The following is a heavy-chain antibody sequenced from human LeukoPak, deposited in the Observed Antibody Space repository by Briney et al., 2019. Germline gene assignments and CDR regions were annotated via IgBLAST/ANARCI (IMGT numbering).Heavy chain of an antibody. D-gene: IGHD6-13*01. Sequence: GGSLRLSCAASGFTFSSSDMDWVRQAPGKGLEWVASISSSSSLIYYTDSVKGRFTISRDNTKISLYLQMNSLRAEDTAVYFCAKEGRSTTPGYWGQGTLVTVSS. CDR2: ISSSSSLI. J-gene: IGHJ4*02. CDR3: AKEGRSTTPGY. V-gene: IGHV3-21*01. CDR1: GFTFSSSD.